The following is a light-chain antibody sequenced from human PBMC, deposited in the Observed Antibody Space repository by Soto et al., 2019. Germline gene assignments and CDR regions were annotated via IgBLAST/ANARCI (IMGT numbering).Light chain of an antibody. V-gene: IGKV3-15*01. CDR1: QSVSSN. J-gene: IGKJ1*01. CDR3: QQYNNWPWT. Sequence: EIVMTQSPATLSVSPGERATLSCRASQSVSSNLAWYQQKPGQAPRLLIYGASTRATGIPARFSGSGSGTEFTLTISSLQSEDVAVYYCQQYNNWPWTFCQGTKVEIK. CDR2: GAS.